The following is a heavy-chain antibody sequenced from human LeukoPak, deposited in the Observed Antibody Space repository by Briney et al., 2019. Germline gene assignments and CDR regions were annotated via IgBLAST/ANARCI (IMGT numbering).Heavy chain of an antibody. CDR1: GGSISSYY. CDR2: IYYSGST. J-gene: IGHJ4*02. Sequence: SETLSLTCTVSGGSISSYYWSWIRQPPGKGLEWIGYIYYSGSTNYKPSLKSRVTISVDTSKNQFSLKLSSVTAADTAVYYCARLNYSSVDYWGQGTLVTVSS. D-gene: IGHD5-18*01. CDR3: ARLNYSSVDY. V-gene: IGHV4-59*12.